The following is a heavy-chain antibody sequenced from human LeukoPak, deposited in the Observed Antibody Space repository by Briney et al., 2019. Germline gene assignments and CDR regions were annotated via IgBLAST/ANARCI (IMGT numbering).Heavy chain of an antibody. J-gene: IGHJ4*02. V-gene: IGHV3-30*04. D-gene: IGHD1-26*01. CDR1: GFTFSSYA. Sequence: GGSLRLSCAASGFTFSSYAIYWVRQAPGKGLECVTFISYDGGKKDYADSVKGRFTISRDNAKNSLYLQMNSLRAEDTAVYYCARVRSGSDYATYYFDYWGQGTLVTVSS. CDR3: ARVRSGSDYATYYFDY. CDR2: ISYDGGKK.